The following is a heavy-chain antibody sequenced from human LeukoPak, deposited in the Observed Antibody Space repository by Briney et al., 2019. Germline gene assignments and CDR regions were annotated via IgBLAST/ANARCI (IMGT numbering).Heavy chain of an antibody. Sequence: GGSLRLSCAASGFTFSSYAMSWVRQAPGKGLEWVSYISSSSSTIYYADSVKGRFTISRDNAKNSLYLQMNSLRAEDTAVYYCARRAAGDYWGQGTLVTVSS. CDR3: ARRAAGDY. V-gene: IGHV3-48*04. CDR1: GFTFSSYA. D-gene: IGHD2-15*01. J-gene: IGHJ4*02. CDR2: ISSSSSTI.